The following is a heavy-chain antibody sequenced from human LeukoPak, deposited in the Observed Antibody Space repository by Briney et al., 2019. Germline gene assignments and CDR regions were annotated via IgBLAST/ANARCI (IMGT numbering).Heavy chain of an antibody. J-gene: IGHJ4*02. CDR1: GGSISSYY. V-gene: IGHV3-64D*06. Sequence: ETLSLTCTVSGGSISSYYWSWVRQPPGKGLEYVSGISSNGGSAYYADSVKGRFTISRDNSKNTLYLQMSSLRAEDTAVYYCVKSGGATVVGNGEIHYWGQGTLVTVTS. CDR3: VKSGGATVVGNGEIHY. CDR2: ISSNGGSA. D-gene: IGHD2-15*01.